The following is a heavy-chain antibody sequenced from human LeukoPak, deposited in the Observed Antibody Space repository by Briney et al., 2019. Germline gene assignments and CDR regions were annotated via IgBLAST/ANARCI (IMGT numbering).Heavy chain of an antibody. CDR3: ARLRGGSYNY. J-gene: IGHJ4*02. D-gene: IGHD1-26*01. Sequence: SETLSLTCAVYGGSFSGYYWSWIRQPPGKGLEWIGEIYHSGSTNYNPSLKSRVTISVDTSKNQFSLKLSSVTAADTAVYYCARLRGGSYNYWGQGTLVTVSS. CDR2: IYHSGST. CDR1: GGSFSGYY. V-gene: IGHV4-34*01.